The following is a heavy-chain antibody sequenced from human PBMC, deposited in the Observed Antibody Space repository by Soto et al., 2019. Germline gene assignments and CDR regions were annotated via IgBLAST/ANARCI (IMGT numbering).Heavy chain of an antibody. CDR1: GYTFSSYS. V-gene: IGHV1-18*01. Sequence: GASVKVSCKASGYTFSSYSITWVRQAPGQGLEWMGWISTYDGNTNYAQKFQDRVTMTTDTSTTTAYMELRSLRSDDTAVYYCARKSTRSSWFGPWGQGTLVTVSS. CDR2: ISTYDGNT. CDR3: ARKSTRSSWFGP. J-gene: IGHJ5*02. D-gene: IGHD6-6*01.